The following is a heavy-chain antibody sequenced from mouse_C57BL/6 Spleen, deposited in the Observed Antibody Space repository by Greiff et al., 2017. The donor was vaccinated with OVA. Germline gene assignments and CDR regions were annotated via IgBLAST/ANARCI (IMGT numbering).Heavy chain of an antibody. V-gene: IGHV2-4*01. CDR2: IWSGGST. J-gene: IGHJ1*03. CDR1: GFSLTSYG. CDR3: AKIYHGGGYFDV. Sequence: VQLVESGPGLVQPSQSLSITCTVSGFSLTSYGVHWVRQPPGKGLEWLGVIWSGGSTDYNAAFISRLSISKDNSKSQVFFKMNSLQADDTAIYYCAKIYHGGGYFDVWGTGTTVTVSS. D-gene: IGHD1-1*01.